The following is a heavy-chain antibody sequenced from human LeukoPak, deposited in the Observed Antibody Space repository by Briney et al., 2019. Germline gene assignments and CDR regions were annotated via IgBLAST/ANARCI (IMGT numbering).Heavy chain of an antibody. D-gene: IGHD3-10*01. V-gene: IGHV1-18*01. J-gene: IGHJ4*02. CDR1: GYTFTSYG. CDR2: ISAYNGNT. Sequence: GASVKVSCKASGYTFTSYGISWVRQAPGQGLEWMGWISAYNGNTNYAQKLQGRVTMTTDTSTSTAYMELRGLRSDDTAVYYCARESIGKTRITMVRGNFDYWGQGTLVTVSS. CDR3: ARESIGKTRITMVRGNFDY.